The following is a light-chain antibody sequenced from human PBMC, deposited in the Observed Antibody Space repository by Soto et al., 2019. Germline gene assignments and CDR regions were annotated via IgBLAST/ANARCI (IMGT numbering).Light chain of an antibody. V-gene: IGLV3-21*02. CDR1: KIGSKI. Sequence: SYELTQPPSVSVAPGQTAKITCGGDKIGSKIVHWYKQKPGQAPVLVVYDDSDRPSGIPERFSGSNSGNTATLTISRVEAGDEADYYCQVWDSSSDHYVFGTGTKVTVL. CDR3: QVWDSSSDHYV. J-gene: IGLJ1*01. CDR2: DDS.